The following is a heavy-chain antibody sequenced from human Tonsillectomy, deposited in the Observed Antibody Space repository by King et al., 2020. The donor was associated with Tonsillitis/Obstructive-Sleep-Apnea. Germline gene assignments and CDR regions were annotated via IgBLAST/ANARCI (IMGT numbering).Heavy chain of an antibody. V-gene: IGHV5-51*01. J-gene: IGHJ4*01. D-gene: IGHD2-2*01. CDR1: GYNFPTSW. CDR2: IFPGDSDS. CDR3: ARGYCISTSCYAPFAH. Sequence: QLVQSGAEVKKPGESLKIACKASGYNFPTSWIGWVRQMPGKGLEWMGSIFPGDSDSRYSASFQGQVTMSADKSISTAYLQWSSLKASDTAMYYCARGYCISTSCYAPFAHWGHGTLVTVSS.